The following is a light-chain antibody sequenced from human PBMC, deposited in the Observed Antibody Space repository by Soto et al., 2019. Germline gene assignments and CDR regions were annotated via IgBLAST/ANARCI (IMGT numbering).Light chain of an antibody. J-gene: IGLJ1*01. CDR1: SSDVGTYNY. V-gene: IGLV2-14*01. CDR3: SSHAGSNNYV. CDR2: EVS. Sequence: QSALTQPASVSGSPGQSITISCTGTSSDVGTYNYVSWYQHHPGEAPKLIIYEVSYRPSGVSNRFSGSKSGSTASLTISGLQAEDESDYYCSSHAGSNNYVFGTGTKGTVL.